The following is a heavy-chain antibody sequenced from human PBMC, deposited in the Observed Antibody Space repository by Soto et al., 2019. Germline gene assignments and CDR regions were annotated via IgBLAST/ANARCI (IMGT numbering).Heavy chain of an antibody. D-gene: IGHD1-26*01. CDR1: GGSISSSSYS. CDR2: INYSGST. Sequence: QLQLQESGPGLVKPSETLSLTCTVSGGSISSSSYSWGWIRQPPGKGLEWIGSINYSGSTSYNSSLQSRVTMSVDTSKSHFSLKLSSVTAADTAMYYCARLRRGSYSLDYWGQGTLVTVSS. CDR3: ARLRRGSYSLDY. V-gene: IGHV4-39*02. J-gene: IGHJ4*02.